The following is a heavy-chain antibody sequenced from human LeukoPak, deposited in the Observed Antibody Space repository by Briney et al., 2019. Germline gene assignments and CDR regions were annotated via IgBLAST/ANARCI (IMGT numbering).Heavy chain of an antibody. J-gene: IGHJ3*02. D-gene: IGHD6-19*01. CDR1: GGSISSYY. CDR2: IYYSGST. V-gene: IGHV4-59*01. CDR3: ARAPGYSSGWYLVAAFDI. Sequence: SETLSLTCTVSGGSISSYYWSWIRLPPGKGLEWIGYIYYSGSTNYNPSLKSRVTISVDTSKNQFSLKLSSVTAADTAVYYCARAPGYSSGWYLVAAFDIWGQGTMVTVSS.